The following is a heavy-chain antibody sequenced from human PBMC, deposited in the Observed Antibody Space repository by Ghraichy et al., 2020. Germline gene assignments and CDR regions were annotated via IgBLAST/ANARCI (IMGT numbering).Heavy chain of an antibody. J-gene: IGHJ3*02. CDR3: ARVLQWVKGAYDI. V-gene: IGHV1-18*01. Sequence: ASVKVSCKASNYTFPSYGIAWVRQAPGQGLEWMGRISAYSVSTNYAQKFQGRVTMTTDTSTNTAHMELRSLRSDDTAVYYCARVLQWVKGAYDIWGQGTMVTVSS. CDR1: NYTFPSYG. D-gene: IGHD1-26*01. CDR2: ISAYSVST.